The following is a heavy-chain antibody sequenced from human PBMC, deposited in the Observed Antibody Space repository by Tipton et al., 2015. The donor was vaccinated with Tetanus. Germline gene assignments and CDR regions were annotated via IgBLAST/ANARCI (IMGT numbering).Heavy chain of an antibody. CDR3: AKDDYTDYRYARGVNWLDP. J-gene: IGHJ5*02. V-gene: IGHV3-30*18. CDR2: ISYDGSNK. CDR1: GFRFSSYG. D-gene: IGHD4-11*01. Sequence: AASGFRFSSYGMHWVRQAPGKGLEWLSVISYDGSNKYYGSVVKGRFTISRDDSRVFLQMNNLTPEDTAVYYCAKDDYTDYRYARGVNWLDPWGEGTLVTVSS.